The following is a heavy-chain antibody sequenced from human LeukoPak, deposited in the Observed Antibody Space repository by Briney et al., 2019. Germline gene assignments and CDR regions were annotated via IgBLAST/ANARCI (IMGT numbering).Heavy chain of an antibody. V-gene: IGHV3-7*01. Sequence: GGSLRLSCAASGFTFSSYYMSWIRQAPGKGLEWVANIKQDGSERNYVDSVKGRFTISRDNAKNSLSLQMNSLRADDTAVYYCARQTGRVAVLDWGQGTLVTVSS. D-gene: IGHD6-19*01. CDR2: IKQDGSER. CDR1: GFTFSSYY. J-gene: IGHJ4*02. CDR3: ARQTGRVAVLD.